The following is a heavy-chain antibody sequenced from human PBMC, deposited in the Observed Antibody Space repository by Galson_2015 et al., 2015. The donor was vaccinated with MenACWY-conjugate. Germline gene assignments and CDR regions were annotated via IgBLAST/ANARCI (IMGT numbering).Heavy chain of an antibody. J-gene: IGHJ4*02. V-gene: IGHV1-18*01. D-gene: IGHD3-9*01. Sequence: SVKVSCKASGYIFSNYGISWVRQAPGQGLEWMGWISAHNGDTDYRQNLQGRVAITTDTSTSATYMELRSLRSDDTAVYYCARDLYFTGDHDILTGPAYWGQGTLVTVSS. CDR1: GYIFSNYG. CDR3: ARDLYFTGDHDILTGPAY. CDR2: ISAHNGDT.